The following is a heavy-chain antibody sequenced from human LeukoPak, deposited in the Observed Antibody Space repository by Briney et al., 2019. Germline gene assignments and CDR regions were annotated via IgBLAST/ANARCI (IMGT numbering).Heavy chain of an antibody. CDR2: IQQDGSEK. J-gene: IGHJ4*02. D-gene: IGHD3-10*01. CDR1: GFTFNYYW. CDR3: ARVRKLRTRGVMDPLDY. Sequence: PGGSLRLSCAASGFTFNYYWLSWVRQAPGKGLEWVANIQQDGSEKYYVGSVKGRFTISRDNAKNSLYLQMDSLRAEDTAVYYCARVRKLRTRGVMDPLDYWGQGTLVTVSS. V-gene: IGHV3-7*01.